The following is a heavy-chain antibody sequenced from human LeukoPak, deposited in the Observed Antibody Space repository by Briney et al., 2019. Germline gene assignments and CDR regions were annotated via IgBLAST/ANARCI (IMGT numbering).Heavy chain of an antibody. CDR2: IIPIFGTA. D-gene: IGHD5-24*01. V-gene: IGHV1-69*13. CDR1: GGTFSSYA. CDR3: ATLDVEMATAFDY. J-gene: IGHJ4*02. Sequence: GASVKVSCKASGGTFSSYAISWVRQAPGQGLEWMGGIIPIFGTANYAQKFQGRVTITADESTSTAYMELSSLRSEDTAVYYCATLDVEMATAFDYWGQGTLVTVSS.